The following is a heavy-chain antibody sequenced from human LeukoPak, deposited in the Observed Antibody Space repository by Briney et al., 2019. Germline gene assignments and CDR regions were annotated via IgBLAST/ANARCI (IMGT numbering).Heavy chain of an antibody. J-gene: IGHJ4*01. CDR2: ISYDGSNK. V-gene: IGHV3-30*03. CDR1: GFTFSSYG. D-gene: IGHD5-12*01. CDR3: ASARSLYGYSGYVEPYLDS. Sequence: PGGSLRLSCAASGFTFSSYGIHWVRQAPGKGLEWVALISYDGSNKYYADSVKGRFTISRDNSKNTLYLQMNSLRAEDTAVYYCASARSLYGYSGYVEPYLDSWGHGNLVTVSS.